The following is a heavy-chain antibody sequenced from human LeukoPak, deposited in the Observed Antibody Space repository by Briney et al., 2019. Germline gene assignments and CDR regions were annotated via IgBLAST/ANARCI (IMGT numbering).Heavy chain of an antibody. J-gene: IGHJ6*02. CDR2: ISGSGGST. Sequence: PGGSLRPSCAASGFTFSTYAMTWVRLAPGRGLEWVSAISGSGGSTSYADSVKGRFTISRDNSKNTLYLQMNSLRAEDTAVYYCAKATYYDYLKAGYYYGMDVWGQGTTVTVSS. CDR3: AKATYYDYLKAGYYYGMDV. V-gene: IGHV3-23*01. CDR1: GFTFSTYA. D-gene: IGHD3-16*01.